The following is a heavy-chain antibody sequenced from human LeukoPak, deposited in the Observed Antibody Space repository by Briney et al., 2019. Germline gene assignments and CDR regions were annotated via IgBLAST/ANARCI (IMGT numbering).Heavy chain of an antibody. CDR3: AKGLDYGGNPYYNYYMDV. J-gene: IGHJ6*03. D-gene: IGHD4-23*01. CDR1: GFAFSDYN. Sequence: GGSLRLSCAASGFAFSDYNMNWVRQAPGKGLEWVSSISNNVGYIYYADSVKGRFTVSRDNAKRSVYLQMNSLRVEDTAVYYCAKGLDYGGNPYYNYYMDVWGKGTTVIVSS. V-gene: IGHV3-21*04. CDR2: ISNNVGYI.